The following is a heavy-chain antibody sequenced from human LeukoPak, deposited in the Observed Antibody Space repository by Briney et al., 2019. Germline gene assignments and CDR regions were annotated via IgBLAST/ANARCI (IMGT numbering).Heavy chain of an antibody. Sequence: SETLSLTCTVSGGSISSSSYYWGWIRQPPGKGLEWIGSIYYSGSTYYNPSFKSRVTIPEDPSKNQFSLKLSSVTAADTAVYYCARSYSYGSGSYYNVWGQGTLVTVSS. J-gene: IGHJ4*02. CDR2: IYYSGST. V-gene: IGHV4-39*01. CDR1: GGSISSSSYY. CDR3: ARSYSYGSGSYYNV. D-gene: IGHD3-10*01.